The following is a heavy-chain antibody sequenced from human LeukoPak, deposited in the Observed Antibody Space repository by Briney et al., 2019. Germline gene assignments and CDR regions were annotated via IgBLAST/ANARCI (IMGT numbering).Heavy chain of an antibody. J-gene: IGHJ4*02. CDR3: ARDRYYYDSSGYSASFDY. CDR1: GGSISSYY. Sequence: SETLSLTCTVSGGSISSYYWSWIRQPPGKGLEWIGYIYYSGSTNYNPSLKSRVTISVDTSKNQFSLKLSSVTAADTAVYYCARDRYYYDSSGYSASFDYWGQGTLVTVSS. D-gene: IGHD3-22*01. V-gene: IGHV4-59*01. CDR2: IYYSGST.